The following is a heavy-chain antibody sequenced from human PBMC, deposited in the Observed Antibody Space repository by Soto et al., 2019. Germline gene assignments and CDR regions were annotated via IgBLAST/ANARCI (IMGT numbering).Heavy chain of an antibody. D-gene: IGHD3-10*01. CDR2: IWYDGSNK. CDR1: GVTFSSYC. J-gene: IGHJ4*02. V-gene: IGHV3-33*01. Sequence: PGGALRLTGSDTGVTFSSYCMHWVRQAPGKGLEWVAVIWYDGSNKYYADSVKGRFTISRDNSKNTLYLQMNSLRAEDTAVYYCAREVFGSAQIDYWGQGKLVTVSS. CDR3: AREVFGSAQIDY.